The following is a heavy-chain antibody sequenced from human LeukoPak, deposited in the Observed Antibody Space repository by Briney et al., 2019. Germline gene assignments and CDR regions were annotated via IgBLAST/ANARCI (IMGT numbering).Heavy chain of an antibody. V-gene: IGHV3-33*01. J-gene: IGHJ3*02. CDR1: GFTFSSYG. D-gene: IGHD1-26*01. CDR3: ARDGGVGGSYFEGAFDI. CDR2: IWYDGSNK. Sequence: GGSLRLSCAASGFTFSSYGMRWVRQAPGKGLEWVAGIWYDGSNKYYADSVKGQFTSSRDNSKNTLYLQMNSLRAEDTAVYYCARDGGVGGSYFEGAFDIWGQGTMVTVSS.